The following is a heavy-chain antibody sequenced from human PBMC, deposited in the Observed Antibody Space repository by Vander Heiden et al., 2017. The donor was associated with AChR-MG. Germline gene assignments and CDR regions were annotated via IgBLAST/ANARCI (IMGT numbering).Heavy chain of an antibody. CDR2: IKSKTDGGTT. V-gene: IGHV3-15*01. J-gene: IGHJ4*02. D-gene: IGHD3-22*01. CDR3: TTTYYYDSSGWQL. Sequence: EVQLVESGGGLVKPGGSVRLSCAASGFTFSNAWMSWVRQAPGKGLEWVGRIKSKTDGGTTDYAAPVKGRFTISRDDSKNTLYLQMNSLKTEDTAVYYCTTTYYYDSSGWQLWGQGTLVTVSS. CDR1: GFTFSNAW.